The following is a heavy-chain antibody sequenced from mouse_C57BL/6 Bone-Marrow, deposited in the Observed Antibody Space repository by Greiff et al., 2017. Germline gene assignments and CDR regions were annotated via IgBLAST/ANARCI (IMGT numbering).Heavy chain of an antibody. Sequence: VQLQQPGAELVMPGASVKLSCKASGYTFTSYWMHWVKQRPGQGLEWIGEIDPSDSYTNYNQKFKGKSTLTVDTASSTAYMQLSSLTSEDSAFYDCAREEGYDAWFAYWGQGTLVTVSA. CDR2: IDPSDSYT. J-gene: IGHJ3*01. D-gene: IGHD2-2*01. CDR1: GYTFTSYW. CDR3: AREEGYDAWFAY. V-gene: IGHV1-69*01.